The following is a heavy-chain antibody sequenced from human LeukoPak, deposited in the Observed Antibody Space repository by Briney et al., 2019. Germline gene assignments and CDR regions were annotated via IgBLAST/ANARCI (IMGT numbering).Heavy chain of an antibody. V-gene: IGHV3-30*04. D-gene: IGHD3-3*01. CDR3: ARGGYYDFSTGYYQTQYYRGMDV. CDR1: GFTFSSYS. CDR2: ISYDGDNQ. J-gene: IGHJ6*02. Sequence: GGSLRLSCEVSGFTFSSYSIRWVRQPPVKGLEWVAVISYDGDNQFYADAVKGRFTISRENSKNTLYLEMNSLIPEDTAVYFCARGGYYDFSTGYYQTQYYRGMDVWGQGTTVTVSS.